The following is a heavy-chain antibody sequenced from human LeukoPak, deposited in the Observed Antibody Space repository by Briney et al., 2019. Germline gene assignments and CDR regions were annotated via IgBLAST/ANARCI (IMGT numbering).Heavy chain of an antibody. D-gene: IGHD3-22*01. Sequence: GASVKVSCKASGGTFSSYAISWVRQAPGQGLEWMGGIIPIFGTANYAQKFQGRVTITADESTSTAYMELSSLRSEDTAVYYCAREARGRYYYDSSGYYYFDYWGQGTLVTVSS. V-gene: IGHV1-69*13. J-gene: IGHJ4*02. CDR1: GGTFSSYA. CDR2: IIPIFGTA. CDR3: AREARGRYYYDSSGYYYFDY.